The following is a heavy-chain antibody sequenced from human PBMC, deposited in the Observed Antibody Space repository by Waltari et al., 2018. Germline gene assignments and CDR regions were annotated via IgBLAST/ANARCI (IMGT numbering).Heavy chain of an antibody. V-gene: IGHV3-23*01. Sequence: EVQLLESGGGLVQPGGSLRLSCAASGFTFSSYAMSWVRPAPGKGLEGVAAISGSGGSTYYADSVKGRFTISRDNSKNTLYLQMNSLRAEDTAVYYCAKDHAIVVVTVVDYWGQGTLVTVSS. D-gene: IGHD2-21*02. CDR2: ISGSGGST. J-gene: IGHJ4*02. CDR3: AKDHAIVVVTVVDY. CDR1: GFTFSSYA.